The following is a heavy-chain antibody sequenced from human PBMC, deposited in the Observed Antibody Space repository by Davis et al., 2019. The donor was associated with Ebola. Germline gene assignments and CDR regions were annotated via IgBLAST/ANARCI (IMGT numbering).Heavy chain of an antibody. CDR3: TRVDTMISHFDY. D-gene: IGHD3-22*01. Sequence: GGSLTLSCTASGFTFGAYAMSWVRQAPGKGLEWVGFIRSKAYGGTTEYAASVKGRFTISRDDSKSIAYLQMKSLKTEDTAVYYCTRVDTMISHFDYWGQGTLVTVSS. J-gene: IGHJ4*02. V-gene: IGHV3-49*04. CDR1: GFTFGAYA. CDR2: IRSKAYGGTT.